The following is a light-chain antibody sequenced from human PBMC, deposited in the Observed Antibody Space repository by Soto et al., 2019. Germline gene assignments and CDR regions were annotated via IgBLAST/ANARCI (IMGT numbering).Light chain of an antibody. CDR3: SSYTTSSTQV. CDR2: DVS. J-gene: IGLJ2*01. CDR1: SSDVGGYNF. V-gene: IGLV2-14*01. Sequence: QSVLTQPASVSGSPGQSITISCTGTSSDVGGYNFVSWYQHHPGKAPKLIISDVSNRPSGVSNRFSGSKSGNTASLTISGLQAEDAADDSCSSYTTSSTQVFGGGTKLTGL.